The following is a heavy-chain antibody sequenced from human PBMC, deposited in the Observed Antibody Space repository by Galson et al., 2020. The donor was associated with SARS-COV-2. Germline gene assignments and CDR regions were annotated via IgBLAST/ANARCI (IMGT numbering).Heavy chain of an antibody. V-gene: IGHV3-21*01. J-gene: IGHJ6*02. CDR1: GFTFNIYS. CDR3: ARDASWAMFGLDV. Sequence: GESLKISCVVSGFTFNIYSMNWVRQALGKGLEWVSAISSSSNYIYYADSMKGRFTISRDNAKNSLYLQMNSLRAEDTAVYYCARDASWAMFGLDVWGQGTTVTVSS. D-gene: IGHD1-26*01. CDR2: ISSSSNYI.